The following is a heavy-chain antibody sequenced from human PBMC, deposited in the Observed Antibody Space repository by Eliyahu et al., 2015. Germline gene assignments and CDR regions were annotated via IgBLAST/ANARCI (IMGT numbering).Heavy chain of an antibody. CDR2: IYFDGST. D-gene: IGHD2-15*01. V-gene: IGHV4-61*08. CDR3: ARLPHLGYCSPVTTCPLDY. Sequence: QVHLQESGPGLVKPWETLSLTCTVSGYSVNSGAYYWTWIRQPPGRGLEWIGHIYFDGSTNYKSSLESRLTISLDTSRNQFSLNLNSVNAADTAVYYCARLPHLGYCSPVTTCPLDYWGQGTLVTVSS. J-gene: IGHJ4*02. CDR1: GYSVNSGAYY.